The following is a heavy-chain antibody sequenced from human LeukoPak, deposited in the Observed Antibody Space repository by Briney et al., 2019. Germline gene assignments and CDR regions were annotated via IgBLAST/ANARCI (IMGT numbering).Heavy chain of an antibody. V-gene: IGHV3-73*01. CDR1: GFTFRNFG. J-gene: IGHJ5*02. CDR3: TTRVGFSAWPFDP. D-gene: IGHD1-26*01. Sequence: GGSLRLSCAASGFTFRNFGMHGVRQASGKGLEGVGRIRSKGNNYATTYAASVQGRFHTSRAESKTAAYVQMSSLKTEDTAVYYCTTRVGFSAWPFDPWGQGTLVTVSS. CDR2: IRSKGNNYAT.